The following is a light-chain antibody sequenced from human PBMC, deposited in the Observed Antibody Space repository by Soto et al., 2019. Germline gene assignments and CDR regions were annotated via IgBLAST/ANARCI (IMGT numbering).Light chain of an antibody. CDR2: AAS. J-gene: IGKJ2*01. V-gene: IGKV1-39*01. CDR1: QSINTY. CDR3: QQSYTTPPT. Sequence: DIQMTQSPSSLSASVGDRVTITCRASQSINTYLNWYQQKPGKAPKLLIYAASSLQSGVPSRFSGGGSGTDFTLTISSLQPEDFATCYCQQSYTTPPTFGQGTKLEIK.